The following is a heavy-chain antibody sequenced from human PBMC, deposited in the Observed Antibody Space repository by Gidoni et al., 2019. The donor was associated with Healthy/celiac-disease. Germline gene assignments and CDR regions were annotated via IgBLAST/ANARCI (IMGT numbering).Heavy chain of an antibody. CDR2: IYYSGST. V-gene: IGHV4-39*01. CDR1: GGSISSSSYY. Sequence: QLQLQESGPGLVKPSETLSLTCTVSGGSISSSSYYWGWIRQPPGKGLEWIGSIYYSGSTYYNPSLKSRVTISVDTSKNQFSLKLSSVTAADTAVYYCARHGGSYAAYYYGMDVWGQGTTVTVSS. D-gene: IGHD1-26*01. J-gene: IGHJ6*02. CDR3: ARHGGSYAAYYYGMDV.